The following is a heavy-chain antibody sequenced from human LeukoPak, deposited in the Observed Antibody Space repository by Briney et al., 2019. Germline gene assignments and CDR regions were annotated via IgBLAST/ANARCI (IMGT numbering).Heavy chain of an antibody. Sequence: GASVKVSCKASGGTFSSYAISWVRQAPGQGLEWMGRIIPIFGTANYAQKFQGRVTITTDESTSTAYMELSSLRSEDTAVYYCARDPLPYCSGGGCYTPTWGQGTLVTVSS. D-gene: IGHD2-15*01. CDR2: IIPIFGTA. V-gene: IGHV1-69*05. CDR3: ARDPLPYCSGGGCYTPT. CDR1: GGTFSSYA. J-gene: IGHJ5*02.